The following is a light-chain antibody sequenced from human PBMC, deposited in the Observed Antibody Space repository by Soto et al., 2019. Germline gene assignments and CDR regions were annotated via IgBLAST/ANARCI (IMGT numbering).Light chain of an antibody. CDR1: QSVASY. CDR3: QQRSYWLT. Sequence: EIVLAQAPATPSLSPGERATPSCRASQSVASYLAWYQQKPGQAPRLLIYDASNRATGVPARFSGSGSGTDFTLTISSLESEDFAVYYCQQRSYWLTFGGGTKVDIK. J-gene: IGKJ4*01. CDR2: DAS. V-gene: IGKV3-11*01.